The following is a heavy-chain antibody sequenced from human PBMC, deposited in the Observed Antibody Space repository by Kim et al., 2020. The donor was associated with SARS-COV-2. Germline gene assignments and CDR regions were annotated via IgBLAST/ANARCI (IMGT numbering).Heavy chain of an antibody. CDR2: ST. D-gene: IGHD3-10*01. J-gene: IGHJ4*02. Sequence: STNYNPSLKSRVTISVDTSKNQFSLKLSSVTAADTAVYYCARQGVRGVSYWGQGTLVTVSS. V-gene: IGHV4-34*01. CDR3: ARQGVRGVSY.